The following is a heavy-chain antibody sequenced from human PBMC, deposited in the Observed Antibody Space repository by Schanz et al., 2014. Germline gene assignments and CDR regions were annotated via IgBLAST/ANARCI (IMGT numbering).Heavy chain of an antibody. D-gene: IGHD2-8*02. J-gene: IGHJ3*01. CDR1: GYTFTDYP. V-gene: IGHV1-3*01. Sequence: QVQLVQSGAEVKKPGASVKVSCKASGYTFTDYPINWVRQAPGQRLEWMGWINAANGNTRYSQKFQGRVTITRDTSASTAYMELSSLRSEDTAVYYCATMWGYCTATACQILEVLDVWGQGTMVTVSS. CDR3: ATMWGYCTATACQILEVLDV. CDR2: INAANGNT.